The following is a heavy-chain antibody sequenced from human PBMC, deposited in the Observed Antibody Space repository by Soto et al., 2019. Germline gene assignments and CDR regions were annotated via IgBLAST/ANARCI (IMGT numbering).Heavy chain of an antibody. CDR3: ARQNEDYDILTGSGIYYFDY. D-gene: IGHD3-9*01. V-gene: IGHV4-59*01. CDR2: IYYSGST. J-gene: IGHJ4*02. CDR1: GGSISSYY. Sequence: LSLTCTVSGGSISSYYWSWIRQPPGKGLEWIGYIYYSGSTNYNPSLKSRVTISVDTSKNQFSLKLSSVTAADTAVYYFARQNEDYDILTGSGIYYFDYWGQGTLVTVSS.